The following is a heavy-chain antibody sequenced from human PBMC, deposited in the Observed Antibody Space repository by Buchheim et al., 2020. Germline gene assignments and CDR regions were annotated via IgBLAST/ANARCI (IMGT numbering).Heavy chain of an antibody. CDR3: ARDRGWLQFDY. Sequence: EVQLVESGGGLVQPGGSLRLSCAASGFTFSSYWISWVRQAPGKGLEWVANIKEDGSEIYYVDSVKGRFTISRDNAKSSLYLQMNSLRAEDTAVYYCARDRGWLQFDYWGQGTL. V-gene: IGHV3-7*01. D-gene: IGHD6-19*01. CDR1: GFTFSSYW. CDR2: IKEDGSEI. J-gene: IGHJ4*02.